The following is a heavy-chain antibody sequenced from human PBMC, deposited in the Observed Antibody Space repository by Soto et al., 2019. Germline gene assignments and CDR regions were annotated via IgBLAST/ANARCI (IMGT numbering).Heavy chain of an antibody. V-gene: IGHV4-59*08. Sequence: PSETLSLTCTVSGGSISSYYWSWIRQPPGKGLEWIGYIYYSGSTNYNPSLKSRVTISVDMSKNQFSLNLSSVTAADTAVYCCARLGGYYQALDYWGQGTLVTVSS. CDR1: GGSISSYY. D-gene: IGHD3-22*01. CDR2: IYYSGST. J-gene: IGHJ4*02. CDR3: ARLGGYYQALDY.